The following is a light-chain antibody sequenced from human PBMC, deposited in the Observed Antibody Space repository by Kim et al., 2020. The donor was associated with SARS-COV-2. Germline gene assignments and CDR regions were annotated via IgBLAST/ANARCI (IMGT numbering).Light chain of an antibody. V-gene: IGKV1-8*01. Sequence: ASAGDRVTITCRASQGISSYLAWYQQKPGTAPKLLIYAASTLQSGVPSRFSGSGSGTDFTLTISCLQSEDFATYYCQQYYSYPSTFGQGTRLEIK. CDR2: AAS. J-gene: IGKJ5*01. CDR3: QQYYSYPST. CDR1: QGISSY.